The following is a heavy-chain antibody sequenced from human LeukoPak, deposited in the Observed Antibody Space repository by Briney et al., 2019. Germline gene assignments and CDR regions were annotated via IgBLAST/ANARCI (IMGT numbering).Heavy chain of an antibody. CDR1: GVSISSSNSY. J-gene: IGHJ4*02. Sequence: PSETLSLTCAVSGVSISSSNSYWSWIRQPPGKGLEWIGEINHSGSTNYNPSLKSRVTISVDTSKNQFSLKLSSVTAADTAVYYCARARRYYGSGSYYQTDRLFDYWGQGTLVTVSS. D-gene: IGHD3-10*01. V-gene: IGHV4-39*07. CDR3: ARARRYYGSGSYYQTDRLFDY. CDR2: INHSGST.